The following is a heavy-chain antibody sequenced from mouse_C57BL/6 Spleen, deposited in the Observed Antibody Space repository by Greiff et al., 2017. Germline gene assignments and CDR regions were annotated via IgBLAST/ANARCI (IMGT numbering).Heavy chain of an antibody. CDR3: ARTITTVVAYYAMDY. J-gene: IGHJ4*01. D-gene: IGHD1-1*01. Sequence: VQLQQSGPELVKPGASVKISCKASGYAFSSSWMNWVKQRPGKGLEWIGRIYPGDGDTNYNGKFKGKATLTADKSSSTAYMQLSSLTSEDSAVYFCARTITTVVAYYAMDYWGQGTSVTVSS. CDR1: GYAFSSSW. V-gene: IGHV1-82*01. CDR2: IYPGDGDT.